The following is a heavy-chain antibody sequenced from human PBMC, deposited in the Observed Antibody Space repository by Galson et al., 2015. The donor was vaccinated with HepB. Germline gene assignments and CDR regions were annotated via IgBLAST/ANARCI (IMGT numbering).Heavy chain of an antibody. V-gene: IGHV1-18*01. CDR3: AREDGYYDSSGYYSYYYYGMDV. Sequence: SVKVSCKASGGTFSSYAISWVRQAPGQGLEWMGWISAYNGNTNYAQKLQGRVTMTTDTSTSTAYMELRSLRSDDTAVYYCAREDGYYDSSGYYSYYYYGMDVWGQGTTVTVSS. CDR1: GGTFSSYA. J-gene: IGHJ6*02. D-gene: IGHD3-22*01. CDR2: ISAYNGNT.